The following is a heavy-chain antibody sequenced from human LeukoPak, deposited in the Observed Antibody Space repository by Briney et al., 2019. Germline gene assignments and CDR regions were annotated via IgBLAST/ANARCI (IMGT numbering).Heavy chain of an antibody. J-gene: IGHJ4*02. CDR2: ISSSSSYI. D-gene: IGHD3-9*01. V-gene: IGHV3-21*01. Sequence: GGSLRLSCAASGFTFSSSSMNWVRQAPGKGLEWVSSISSSSSYIYYADSVKGRFTISRDNAKNSLYLQMNSLRAEDTAVYYCAREYYDILTGYPYHWGQGTLVTVSS. CDR1: GFTFSSSS. CDR3: AREYYDILTGYPYH.